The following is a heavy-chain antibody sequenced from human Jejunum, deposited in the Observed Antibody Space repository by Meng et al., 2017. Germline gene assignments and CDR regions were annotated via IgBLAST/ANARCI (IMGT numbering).Heavy chain of an antibody. Sequence: QLQLQESGAGLVKASETLSLTCTVSGGSISGSYDYWGWIRQPPGMGLDWTGTISYSGSTYYNPSLTSRVTISMDTSKNQFSLKLSSVTAADTAVYYCARHFSGSGTWFFDSWGQGALVTVSS. CDR2: ISYSGST. CDR1: GGSISGSYDY. J-gene: IGHJ4*02. CDR3: ARHFSGSGTWFFDS. V-gene: IGHV4-39*01. D-gene: IGHD3-10*01.